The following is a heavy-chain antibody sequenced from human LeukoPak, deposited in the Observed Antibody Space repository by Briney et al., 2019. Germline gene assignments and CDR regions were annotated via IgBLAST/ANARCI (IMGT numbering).Heavy chain of an antibody. CDR2: ITSSGSST. CDR1: GITFTSYE. CDR3: ARGDGGYYYGMDV. D-gene: IGHD3-10*01. Sequence: PGGSLRLSCVVSGITFTSYEMSWVRQAPGKGLEWVSSITSSGSSTYYPDSVKGRFTISRDNAKNSLFLQMNSLRAEDTAVYYCARGDGGYYYGMDVWGQGTTVTVSS. J-gene: IGHJ6*02. V-gene: IGHV3-48*03.